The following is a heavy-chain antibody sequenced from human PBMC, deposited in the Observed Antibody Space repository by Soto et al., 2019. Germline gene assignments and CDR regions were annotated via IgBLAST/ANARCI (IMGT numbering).Heavy chain of an antibody. CDR2: INPSGGST. Sequence: QVQLVQSGAEVKKPGASVKVSCKASGYTFTSYYMHWVRQAPGQGLEWMGIINPSGGSTSYAQKFQGRVTMTRDTSTSTVYMELSSLRSEDTAVYYCFCGPREGGYYYYGMDVWGQGTTVTVSS. D-gene: IGHD2-21*01. CDR1: GYTFTSYY. CDR3: FCGPREGGYYYYGMDV. V-gene: IGHV1-46*01. J-gene: IGHJ6*02.